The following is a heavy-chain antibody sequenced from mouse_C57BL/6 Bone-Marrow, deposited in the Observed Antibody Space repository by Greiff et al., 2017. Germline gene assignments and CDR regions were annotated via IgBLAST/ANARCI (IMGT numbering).Heavy chain of an antibody. J-gene: IGHJ4*01. V-gene: IGHV7-3*01. D-gene: IGHD1-1*01. CDR2: IRNKANGYTT. CDR3: ARSYYGSSYRSMDY. Sequence: DVKLVESGGGLVQPGGSLSLSCAASGFTFTDYYMSWVRQPPGKALEWLGFIRNKANGYTTDYSASVKGRFTISRDNSQSILYLQMNALRAEDSATYYCARSYYGSSYRSMDYWGQGTSVTASS. CDR1: GFTFTDYY.